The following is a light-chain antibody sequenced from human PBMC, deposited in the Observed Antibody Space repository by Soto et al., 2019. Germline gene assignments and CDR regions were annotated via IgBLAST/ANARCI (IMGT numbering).Light chain of an antibody. CDR1: LSVSSTY. V-gene: IGKV3-20*01. J-gene: IGKJ5*01. Sequence: EIVLTQSPGTLSLSPGERASLSCRASLSVSSTYLAWYQQQPGQAPRLLIYGSSNRATGIPDRFSGSGSVTVFTLTISSLEPEDFAVYYCQQYDNWPYTFGQGTRLEIK. CDR2: GSS. CDR3: QQYDNWPYT.